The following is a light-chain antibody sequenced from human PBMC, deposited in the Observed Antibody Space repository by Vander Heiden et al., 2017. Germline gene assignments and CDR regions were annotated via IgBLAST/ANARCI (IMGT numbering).Light chain of an antibody. CDR2: EDN. J-gene: IGLJ2*01. CDR3: QSYDDSDQGV. V-gene: IGLV6-57*02. Sequence: FMLTQPQSMSESPGQTVTISSTGDGSSIAGNYVQWFQQRPGAAPAPVIYEDNRRPSGVPDRFSCSIDRSCNSASLTISGLKTEDEADYYCQSYDDSDQGVIGGGTKLTVL. CDR1: GSSIAGNY.